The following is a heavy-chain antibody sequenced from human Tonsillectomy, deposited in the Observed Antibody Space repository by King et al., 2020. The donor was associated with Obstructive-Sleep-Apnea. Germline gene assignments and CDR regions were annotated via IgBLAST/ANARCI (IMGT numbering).Heavy chain of an antibody. J-gene: IGHJ4*02. CDR3: ARGPDYGDYYFDY. Sequence: VQLVESGGGLVQPGGSLRLSCAASGFTFSTFAMSWVRQAPGKGLEWVSAISGRGGSTYYADSVRGRFTISRDNSKNTLYLQMNSLRAEDTAVYYCARGPDYGDYYFDYWGQGTLVTVSS. CDR1: GFTFSTFA. CDR2: ISGRGGST. D-gene: IGHD4-17*01. V-gene: IGHV3-23*04.